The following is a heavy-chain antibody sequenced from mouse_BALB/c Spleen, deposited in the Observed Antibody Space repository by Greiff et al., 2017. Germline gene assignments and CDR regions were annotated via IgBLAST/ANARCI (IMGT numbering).Heavy chain of an antibody. CDR1: GYSITSDYA. D-gene: IGHD4-1*01. Sequence: DVKLQESGPGLVKPSQSLSLTCTVTGYSITSDYAWNWIRQFPGNKLEWMGYISYSGSTSYNPSLKSRISITRDTSKNQFFLQLNSVTTEDTATYYCARLANWDVLDYWGQGTTLTVSS. V-gene: IGHV3-2*02. CDR2: ISYSGST. J-gene: IGHJ2*01. CDR3: ARLANWDVLDY.